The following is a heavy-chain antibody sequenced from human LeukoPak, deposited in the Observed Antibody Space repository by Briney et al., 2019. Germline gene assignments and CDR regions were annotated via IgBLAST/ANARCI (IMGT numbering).Heavy chain of an antibody. CDR1: GGSISSYY. CDR2: ISYDGSNK. V-gene: IGHV3-30*18. Sequence: LSLTCTVSGGSISSYYWSWVRQAPGKGLEWVAVISYDGSNKYYADSVKGRFTISRDNSKNTLYLQMNSLRAEDTAVYYCAKDIVLLWFGELRSDDAFDIWGQGTMVTVSS. J-gene: IGHJ3*02. CDR3: AKDIVLLWFGELRSDDAFDI. D-gene: IGHD3-10*01.